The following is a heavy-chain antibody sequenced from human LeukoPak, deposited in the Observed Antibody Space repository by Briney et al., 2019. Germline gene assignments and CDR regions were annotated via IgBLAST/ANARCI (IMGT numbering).Heavy chain of an antibody. Sequence: SETLSLTCTVSGDSLSSHKHFWSWVRQVPGKGLEWIGYMYYSGRTNYNPSLKSRLTVSVDTSKNQFSLKLISVTAADSALYYCARVVGSTSWFDIWGQGTLVTVSS. V-gene: IGHV4-31*03. CDR2: MYYSGRT. CDR1: GDSLSSHKHF. J-gene: IGHJ5*02. CDR3: ARVVGSTSWFDI. D-gene: IGHD2/OR15-2a*01.